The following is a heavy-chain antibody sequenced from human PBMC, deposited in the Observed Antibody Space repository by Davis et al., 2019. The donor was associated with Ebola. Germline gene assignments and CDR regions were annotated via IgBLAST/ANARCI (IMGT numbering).Heavy chain of an antibody. CDR3: ARDRIVGHLVYYYYGMDV. V-gene: IGHV3-74*01. CDR2: INSDGSST. CDR1: GFTFSSYW. Sequence: HTGGSLRLSCAASGFTFSSYWMHWVRQAPGKGLVWVSRINSDGSSTSYADSVKGRFTISRDNAKNTLYLQMNSLRAEDTAVYYCARDRIVGHLVYYYYGMDVWGQGTTVTVSS. D-gene: IGHD1-26*01. J-gene: IGHJ6*02.